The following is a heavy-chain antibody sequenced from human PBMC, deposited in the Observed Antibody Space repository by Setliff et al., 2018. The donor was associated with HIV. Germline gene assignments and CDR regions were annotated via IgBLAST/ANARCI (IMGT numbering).Heavy chain of an antibody. V-gene: IGHV1-46*01. Sequence: ASVKVSCKASGYTFTRYFMHCVRQAPGQGLEWLGMINPSGGSTWYAQKFQGRVTMTGDTSTNTLYMELSSLRFEDTAVYFCASKGGSENYPDSDAFDIWGQGTLVTVS. D-gene: IGHD3-10*01. CDR1: GYTFTRYF. CDR3: ASKGGSENYPDSDAFDI. CDR2: INPSGGST. J-gene: IGHJ3*02.